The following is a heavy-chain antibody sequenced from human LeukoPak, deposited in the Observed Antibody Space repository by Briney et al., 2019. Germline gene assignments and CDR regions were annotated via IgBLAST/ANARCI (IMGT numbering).Heavy chain of an antibody. J-gene: IGHJ3*02. Sequence: GSLRLSCAASGFTFSDYYMSWIRQAPGKGLEWVSYISSSGSTIYYADSVKGRFTISRDNAKNSLYLQMNSLRAEDTAVYYCTRESDFWSEDAFDIWGQGTMVTVSS. D-gene: IGHD3-3*01. CDR3: TRESDFWSEDAFDI. CDR1: GFTFSDYY. V-gene: IGHV3-11*01. CDR2: ISSSGSTI.